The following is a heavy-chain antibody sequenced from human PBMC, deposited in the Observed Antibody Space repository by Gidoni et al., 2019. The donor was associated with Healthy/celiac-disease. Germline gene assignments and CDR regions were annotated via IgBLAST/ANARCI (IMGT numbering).Heavy chain of an antibody. V-gene: IGHV3-48*02. CDR3: ARGINNLISGYQLHPRGAEYFQH. Sequence: EVQLVESGGGLVQPGGSLRLSCAASGFTFSSYSMNWVRQAPGKGLEWVSYISSSSSTIYYADSVKGRFTISRDNAKNSLYLQMNSLRDEDTAVYYCARGINNLISGYQLHPRGAEYFQHWGQGTLVTVSS. CDR1: GFTFSSYS. D-gene: IGHD2-2*01. J-gene: IGHJ1*01. CDR2: ISSSSSTI.